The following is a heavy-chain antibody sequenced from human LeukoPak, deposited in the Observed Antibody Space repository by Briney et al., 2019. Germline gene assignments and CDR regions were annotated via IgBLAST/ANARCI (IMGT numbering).Heavy chain of an antibody. CDR2: ISSSSSYI. D-gene: IGHD1-26*01. CDR1: GFTFSSYS. J-gene: IGHJ4*02. CDR3: ARRSKWELLGSFDY. V-gene: IGHV3-21*01. Sequence: GGSLRLSCAASGFTFSSYSMNWVRQAPGKGVEWVSSISSSSSYIYYADSVRGRFTISRDNAKNSLYLQMNSLRAEDTAVYYCARRSKWELLGSFDYWGQGTLVTVSS.